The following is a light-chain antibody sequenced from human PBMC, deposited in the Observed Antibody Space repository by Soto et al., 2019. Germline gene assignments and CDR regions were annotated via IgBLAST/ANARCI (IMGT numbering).Light chain of an antibody. V-gene: IGLV2-23*01. CDR1: NSDVGTYNL. CDR2: EAS. CDR3: CSYAGGRTFV. J-gene: IGLJ1*01. Sequence: QSALTQPASVSGSPGQSITVSCTGTNSDVGTYNLVSWYQHHPGKAPKLMIYEASKRPSGVSNRFSGSRSGNTASLTISGLQAEDEADYYCCSYAGGRTFVFGTGTKLTVL.